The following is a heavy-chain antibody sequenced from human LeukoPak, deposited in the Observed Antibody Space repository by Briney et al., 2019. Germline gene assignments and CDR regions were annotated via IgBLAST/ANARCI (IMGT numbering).Heavy chain of an antibody. CDR3: AREGYYGSGRRPSLYFDY. J-gene: IGHJ4*02. Sequence: GGSLGLSCAASGFTFSNYVIHWVRQAPGKGLEWVAVTSSDLNVKLYADSVKGRFTISRDNSRSTLYLQMNSLRPEDTAIYYCAREGYYGSGRRPSLYFDYWGQGTMVTVSS. CDR1: GFTFSNYV. V-gene: IGHV3-30-3*01. CDR2: TSSDLNVK. D-gene: IGHD3-10*01.